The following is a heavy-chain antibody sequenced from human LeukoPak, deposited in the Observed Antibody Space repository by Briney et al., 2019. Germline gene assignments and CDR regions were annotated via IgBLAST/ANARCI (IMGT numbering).Heavy chain of an antibody. V-gene: IGHV1-46*01. CDR3: ARGGPPSRRWTHFDY. Sequence: WASVKVSCKASGYTFTSYGISWVRQAPGQGLEWMGIINPSGGSTSYAQKFQGRVTMTRDMSTSTVYMELSSLRSEDTAVYYCARGGPPSRRWTHFDYWGQGTLVTVSS. CDR1: GYTFTSYG. D-gene: IGHD4-23*01. J-gene: IGHJ4*02. CDR2: INPSGGST.